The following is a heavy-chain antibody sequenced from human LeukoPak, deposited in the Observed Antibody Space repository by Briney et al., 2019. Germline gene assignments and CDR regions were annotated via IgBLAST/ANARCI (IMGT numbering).Heavy chain of an antibody. CDR3: ARAEDIVVVPAQYYFDY. CDR2: INPSGGYT. J-gene: IGHJ4*02. V-gene: IGHV1-46*01. D-gene: IGHD2-2*01. Sequence: GASVKVSCKASGYTFTDYYMHWVRQAPGQGLEWRGIINPSGGYTSYAQRFQGRVTMTRDTSTSTVYMELSSLRSEDTAVYYCARAEDIVVVPAQYYFDYWGQGTLVTVSS. CDR1: GYTFTDYY.